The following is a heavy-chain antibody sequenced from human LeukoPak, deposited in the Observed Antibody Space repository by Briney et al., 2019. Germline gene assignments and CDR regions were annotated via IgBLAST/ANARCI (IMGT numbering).Heavy chain of an antibody. CDR2: ISSSGSTT. D-gene: IGHD1-7*01. Sequence: GGSLTLSCAASGFTFSSYAMSGVRQVPGKGLEWLSAISSSGSTTYYADSVKGRFTISRDNSKNTLYLQMNSLRAEDTAVYYCAEKKNFYFDYWGQGTLVTVSS. CDR1: GFTFSSYA. V-gene: IGHV3-23*01. J-gene: IGHJ4*02. CDR3: AEKKNFYFDY.